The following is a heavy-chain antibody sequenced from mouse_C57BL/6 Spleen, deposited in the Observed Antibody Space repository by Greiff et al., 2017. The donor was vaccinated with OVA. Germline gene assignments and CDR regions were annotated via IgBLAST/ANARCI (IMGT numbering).Heavy chain of an antibody. Sequence: QVQLQQSGAELVKPGASVKLSCKASGYAFSSYWMNWVKQRPGKGLEWIGQIYPGDGDTNYNGKFKGKATLTADKSTSTAYMQLSSLTSEDSAVYFCARGDYMDAMGDWGQGTSGTVSS. J-gene: IGHJ4*01. D-gene: IGHD2-13*01. CDR1: GYAFSSYW. V-gene: IGHV1-80*01. CDR3: ARGDYMDAMGD. CDR2: IYPGDGDT.